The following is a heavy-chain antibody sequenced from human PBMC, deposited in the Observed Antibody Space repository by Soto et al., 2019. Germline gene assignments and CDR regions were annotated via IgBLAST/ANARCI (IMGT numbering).Heavy chain of an antibody. D-gene: IGHD6-13*01. Sequence: GGSLRLSCAASGFTFSSYAMSWVRQAPGKGLEWVSAISGSGGSTYYADSVKGRFTISRDNSKNTLYLQMNSLRAEDTAVYYVHLYSSSWDDAFDIWGQGTMVTVSS. CDR2: ISGSGGST. CDR3: HLYSSSWDDAFDI. J-gene: IGHJ3*02. V-gene: IGHV3-23*01. CDR1: GFTFSSYA.